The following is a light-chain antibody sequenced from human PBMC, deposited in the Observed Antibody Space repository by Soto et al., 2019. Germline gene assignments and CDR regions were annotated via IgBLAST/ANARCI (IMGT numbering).Light chain of an antibody. Sequence: EIVMTQSPATLSVSPGERATLSCRATQSISNNLAWYQQKACQDPRLLIYGASTRATGIPARFSGSGSGTEFTLTISSLQSEDFAVYYCQQYNNWPITFGQGTRLEIK. CDR1: QSISNN. V-gene: IGKV3-15*01. CDR3: QQYNNWPIT. J-gene: IGKJ5*01. CDR2: GAS.